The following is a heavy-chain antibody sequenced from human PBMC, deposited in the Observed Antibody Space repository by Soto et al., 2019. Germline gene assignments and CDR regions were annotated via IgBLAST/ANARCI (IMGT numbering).Heavy chain of an antibody. CDR2: ISRDSRSI. D-gene: IGHD4-17*01. V-gene: IGHV3-9*01. Sequence: GPLRLSCDVLGFRSDDYGVHRVRQTPGKGLERIAGISRDSRSISYGASMKGRFTISRDNAKNSLYLQLNSLRADDTAFYYCVKDALTTVAYYFDYWGQGALVTSPQ. J-gene: IGHJ4*02. CDR1: GFRSDDYG. CDR3: VKDALTTVAYYFDY.